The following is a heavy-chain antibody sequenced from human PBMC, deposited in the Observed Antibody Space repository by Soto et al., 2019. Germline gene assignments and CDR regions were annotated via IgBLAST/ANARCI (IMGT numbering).Heavy chain of an antibody. CDR3: AKGRGYSYGGAFDY. Sequence: LRLSCAASGFTFSSYGMHWVRQAPGKGLEWVAVISYDGSNKYYADSVKGRFTISRDNSKNTLYLQMNSLRAEDMAVYYCAKGRGYSYGGAFDYWGQGTLVTVSS. J-gene: IGHJ4*02. CDR2: ISYDGSNK. CDR1: GFTFSSYG. V-gene: IGHV3-30*18. D-gene: IGHD5-18*01.